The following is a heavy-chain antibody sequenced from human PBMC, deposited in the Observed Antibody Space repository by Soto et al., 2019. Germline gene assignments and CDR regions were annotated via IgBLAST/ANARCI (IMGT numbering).Heavy chain of an antibody. CDR3: GRGWATWDSDL. CDR2: LNPNSGST. Sequence: QVQLVQSGAEVKKPGASVKVSCRASGYTFTSYFIHWVRQAPGQGLEWMGKLNPNSGSTSYAQTFQGSVTMTRDTPTSTVYMELSSLRSEDTAVYYCGRGWATWDSDLWGRGTLVTVSS. CDR1: GYTFTSYF. V-gene: IGHV1-46*03. J-gene: IGHJ2*01.